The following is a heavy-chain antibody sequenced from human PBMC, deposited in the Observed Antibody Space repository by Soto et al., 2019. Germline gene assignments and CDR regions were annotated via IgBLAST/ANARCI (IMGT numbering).Heavy chain of an antibody. Sequence: PGWSLRLSCASSQFTFITYAITWVRQAPGKGLEWVSLISGSGGATYYADSVKGRFTISRDNSKDTLYLQMDSLRADDTAVYYCAKVHGSGNYHNFPDYWGQGTLVTVSS. V-gene: IGHV3-23*01. CDR1: QFTFITYA. CDR2: ISGSGGAT. CDR3: AKVHGSGNYHNFPDY. D-gene: IGHD3-10*01. J-gene: IGHJ4*02.